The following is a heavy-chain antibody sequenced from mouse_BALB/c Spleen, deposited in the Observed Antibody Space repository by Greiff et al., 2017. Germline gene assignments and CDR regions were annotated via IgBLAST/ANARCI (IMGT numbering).Heavy chain of an antibody. D-gene: IGHD2-4*01. CDR1: GYTFSSYW. CDR3: AREKDYDGDAMDY. CDR2: ILPGSGST. V-gene: IGHV1-9*01. J-gene: IGHJ4*01. Sequence: VQLQESGAELMKPGASVKISCKATGYTFSSYWIEWVKQRPGHGLEWIGEILPGSGSTNYNEKFKGKATFTADTSSNTAYMQLSSLTSEDSAVYYCAREKDYDGDAMDYWGQGTSVTVSS.